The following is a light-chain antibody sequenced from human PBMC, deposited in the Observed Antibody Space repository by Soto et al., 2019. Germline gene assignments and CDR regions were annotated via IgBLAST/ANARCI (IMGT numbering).Light chain of an antibody. CDR2: EVS. CDR1: SSDVGGYNR. J-gene: IGLJ1*01. Sequence: QSALTQPASVSGSPGQSITISCTGTSSDVGGYNRVSWFQQRPGKAPKLMIYEVSNRPSGVSNRFSGSKSGNTASLTISGLQADDEADYYCSSYTTSSTPDVFGTGTKLTVL. CDR3: SSYTTSSTPDV. V-gene: IGLV2-14*01.